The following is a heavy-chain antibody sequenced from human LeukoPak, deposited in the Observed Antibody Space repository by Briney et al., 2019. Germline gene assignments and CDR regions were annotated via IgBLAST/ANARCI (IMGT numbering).Heavy chain of an antibody. J-gene: IGHJ1*01. Sequence: GGSLRLSCAASGFTFSSYAMSWVRQAPGKGLEWVSAISGSGSSTYYADSVKGRFTISRDNSKNTLYLQMNSLRAEDTAVYYCASRFTYGDYVWYFQHWGQGTLVTVSS. CDR1: GFTFSSYA. CDR3: ASRFTYGDYVWYFQH. D-gene: IGHD4-17*01. CDR2: ISGSGSST. V-gene: IGHV3-23*01.